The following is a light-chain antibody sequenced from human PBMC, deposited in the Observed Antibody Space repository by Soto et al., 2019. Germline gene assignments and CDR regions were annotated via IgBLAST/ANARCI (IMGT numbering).Light chain of an antibody. J-gene: IGKJ1*01. Sequence: EIVLTQARATLSLSPGERATLSCRASQSVNSFLAWYQQRPGQAPRLLIYDTSNRATGIPARFSGSGSGTGFTLTISSLEPEDFAVYYCQQRSNWPPTFGPGTKVDIK. CDR1: QSVNSF. CDR3: QQRSNWPPT. CDR2: DTS. V-gene: IGKV3-11*01.